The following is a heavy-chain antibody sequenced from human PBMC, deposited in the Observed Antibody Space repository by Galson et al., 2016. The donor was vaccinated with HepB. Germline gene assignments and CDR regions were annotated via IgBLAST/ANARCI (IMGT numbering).Heavy chain of an antibody. D-gene: IGHD3-22*01. CDR2: IQYNGKT. J-gene: IGHJ5*02. CDR1: GGSMSGSNYR. V-gene: IGHV4-39*01. Sequence: SETLSLTCTVSGGSMSGSNYRWGWIRQPPRKGLEWIGNIQYNGKTDYSPSVRSRVTISVDRSKKQFSLKMTSVTAADTARYYCARLDTSGSDDHWGQGILVTVSA. CDR3: ARLDTSGSDDH.